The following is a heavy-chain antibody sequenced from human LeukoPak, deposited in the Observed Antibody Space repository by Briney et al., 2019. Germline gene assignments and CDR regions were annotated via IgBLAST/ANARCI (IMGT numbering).Heavy chain of an antibody. Sequence: PSETLSLTCTVSGGSISSHYWSWIRQPPGKGLEWIGYIYYSGSTNYNPSLKSRVTISVDTSKNQFSLKLSSVTAADTAVYYCARLTTVTDTFDCWGQGTLVTVSS. D-gene: IGHD4-17*01. J-gene: IGHJ4*02. CDR1: GGSISSHY. CDR2: IYYSGST. CDR3: ARLTTVTDTFDC. V-gene: IGHV4-59*11.